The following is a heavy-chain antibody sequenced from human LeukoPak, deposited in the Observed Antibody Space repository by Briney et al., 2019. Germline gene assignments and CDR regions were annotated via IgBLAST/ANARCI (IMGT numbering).Heavy chain of an antibody. V-gene: IGHV4-59*02. CDR1: GGSVSDYY. Sequence: SETLSLTCAISGGSVSDYYWSWIRQSPGKGLEWIGYIYYTGSTTYNPSLKSRVTISADTSKNQFSLKLSSVTAADTAVYYCASRKLGNDYWGQGTLVTVSS. CDR2: IYYTGST. CDR3: ASRKLGNDY. D-gene: IGHD7-27*01. J-gene: IGHJ4*02.